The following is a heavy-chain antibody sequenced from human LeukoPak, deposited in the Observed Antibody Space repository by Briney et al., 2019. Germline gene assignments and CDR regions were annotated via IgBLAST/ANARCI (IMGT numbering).Heavy chain of an antibody. D-gene: IGHD6-13*01. V-gene: IGHV4-38-2*01. J-gene: IGHJ5*02. CDR3: ARDSSISCFFT. CDR2: IYYSGST. CDR1: GYPISSGYY. Sequence: PSETLSLTCAVSGYPISSGYYWGWIRQSPGQGLAWIGTIYYSGSTYYNPSLKSRVTRSIDTSKNQFSLKLGSVTAADTAVYYCARDSSISCFFTWGQGTLVTVSS.